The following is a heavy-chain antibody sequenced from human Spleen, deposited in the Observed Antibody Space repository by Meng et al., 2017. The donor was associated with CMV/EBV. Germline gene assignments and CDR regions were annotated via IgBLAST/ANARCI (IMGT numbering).Heavy chain of an antibody. CDR1: GYTFTGYY. CDR2: ITTYNGNT. CDR3: ATDAFDI. J-gene: IGHJ3*02. Sequence: ASVKVSCKTSGYTFTGYYIHWVRQAPGQGLEWMGWITTYNGNTNYAQKLQGRVTMTTDTSTSTAYMELRSLRSDDTAVYYCATDAFDIWGQGTMVTVSS. V-gene: IGHV1-18*04.